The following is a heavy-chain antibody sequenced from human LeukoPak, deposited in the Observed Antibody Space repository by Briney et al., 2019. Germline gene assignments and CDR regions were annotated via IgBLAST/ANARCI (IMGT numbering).Heavy chain of an antibody. D-gene: IGHD5-18*01. V-gene: IGHV3-66*01. J-gene: IGHJ4*02. Sequence: GGSLRLSCAASGFTVSTNYMSWVRQAPGKGLEWVSVIYSGGSSHYADSVKGRFTISRDNSKNALYPQMSTLRAEDTAVYYCVSAGGYTYGTGGYWGQGTLVTVSS. CDR2: IYSGGSS. CDR1: GFTVSTNY. CDR3: VSAGGYTYGTGGY.